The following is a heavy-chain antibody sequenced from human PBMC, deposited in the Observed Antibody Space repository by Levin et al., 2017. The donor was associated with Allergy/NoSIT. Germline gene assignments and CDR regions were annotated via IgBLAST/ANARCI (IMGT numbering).Heavy chain of an antibody. J-gene: IGHJ4*02. D-gene: IGHD6-13*01. CDR2: VSFHGSNK. CDR3: ASGVIAAADQGSYFDY. Sequence: PGGSLRLSCAASGFTFSSFAIHWVRQAPGKGLEWVAVVSFHGSNKYYADSVKGRFTISRDNSKNTLYLQMNSLRAEDTAVYYCASGVIAAADQGSYFDYWGQGTLVTVSS. CDR1: GFTFSSFA. V-gene: IGHV3-30-3*01.